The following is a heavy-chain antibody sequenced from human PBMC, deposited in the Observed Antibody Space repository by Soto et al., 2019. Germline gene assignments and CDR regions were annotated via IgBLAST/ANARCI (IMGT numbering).Heavy chain of an antibody. CDR2: IYHGGTT. CDR3: ARVPGP. J-gene: IGHJ5*02. CDR1: GGSISSAAYC. D-gene: IGHD7-27*01. Sequence: PSETLSLTCTVSGGSISSAAYCWSWIRQSPDKGLEWIGYIYHGGTTYNSPSLKSRVTISADRSKNQFSLKLNSVTAADTAVYYCARVPGPWGQGTLVTVSS. V-gene: IGHV4-30-2*06.